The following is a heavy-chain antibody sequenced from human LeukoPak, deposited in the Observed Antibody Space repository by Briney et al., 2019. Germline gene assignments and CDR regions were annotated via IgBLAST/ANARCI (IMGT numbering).Heavy chain of an antibody. J-gene: IGHJ6*03. Sequence: PGGSLRLSCAASGFTFSSYGMHWVRQAPGKGLEWVAVISYDGSNKYYADSVKGRFTISRDNAKNSLYLQMNSLRAEDTAVYYCARDSYNWNYSGGYYYYYMDVWGKGTTVTVSS. CDR1: GFTFSSYG. V-gene: IGHV3-30*03. CDR2: ISYDGSNK. D-gene: IGHD1-7*01. CDR3: ARDSYNWNYSGGYYYYYMDV.